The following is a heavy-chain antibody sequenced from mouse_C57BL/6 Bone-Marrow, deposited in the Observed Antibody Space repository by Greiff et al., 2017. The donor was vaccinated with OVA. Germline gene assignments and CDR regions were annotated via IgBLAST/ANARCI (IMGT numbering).Heavy chain of an antibody. CDR2: IYPRSGNT. CDR1: GYTFTSYG. V-gene: IGHV1-81*01. CDR3: ALYGSRYGGAMDY. D-gene: IGHD1-1*01. J-gene: IGHJ4*01. Sequence: VQLVESGAELARPGASVKLSCKASGYTFTSYGISWVKQRTGQGLEWIGEIYPRSGNTYYNEKFKGKATLTADKSSSTAYMELRSLTSEDSAVYFCALYGSRYGGAMDYWGQGTSVTVAS.